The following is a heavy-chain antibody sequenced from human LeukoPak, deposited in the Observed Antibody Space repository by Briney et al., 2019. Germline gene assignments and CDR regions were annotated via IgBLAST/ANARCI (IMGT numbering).Heavy chain of an antibody. Sequence: PSETLSLTCSVSGGSIRTTSYYWDWIRQPPGKGLEWIGSVYYSGTTYYNPSLKSRVTMAVDTSKNQFSLKLSSVTAADTAVYYCACYYGSGSYYLNRLEVDYWGQGTLVTVSS. CDR2: VYYSGTT. CDR3: ACYYGSGSYYLNRLEVDY. J-gene: IGHJ4*02. D-gene: IGHD3-10*01. CDR1: GGSIRTTSYY. V-gene: IGHV4-39*01.